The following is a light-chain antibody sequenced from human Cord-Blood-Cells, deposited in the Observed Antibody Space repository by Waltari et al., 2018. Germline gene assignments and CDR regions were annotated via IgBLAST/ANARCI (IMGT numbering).Light chain of an antibody. CDR2: RNN. Sequence: QSVLTQPPSASGTPGQRVTISCSGSSSNIGSNYVYWYQQLPGTAPKLLIYRNNQRPSGVPGRFSGSNSGTSASLAISGLRSEDEADDYCAAWDDSLSGYVFGTGTKVTVL. V-gene: IGLV1-47*01. J-gene: IGLJ1*01. CDR3: AAWDDSLSGYV. CDR1: SSNIGSNY.